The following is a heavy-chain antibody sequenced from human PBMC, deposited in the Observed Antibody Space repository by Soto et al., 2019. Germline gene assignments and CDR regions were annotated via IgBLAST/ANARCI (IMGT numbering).Heavy chain of an antibody. CDR3: ARYFDWPNAFDI. Sequence: SETLSLTCTVSGGSFGTYYWSWIRQPPGKGPEWIGYMYYTGNTNYNPSLKSRVTISVDTSKNQYSLKLRSVTAADTAVYFCARYFDWPNAFDIWGQGTMVTVSS. CDR2: MYYTGNT. V-gene: IGHV4-59*01. CDR1: GGSFGTYY. D-gene: IGHD3-9*01. J-gene: IGHJ3*02.